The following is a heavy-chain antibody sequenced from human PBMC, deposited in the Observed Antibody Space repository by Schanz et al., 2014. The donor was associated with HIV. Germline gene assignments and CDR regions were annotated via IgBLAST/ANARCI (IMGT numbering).Heavy chain of an antibody. CDR1: GYTFTDNY. Sequence: QVQLVQSGAEVKKPGASVKVSCKASGYTFTDNYMHWVRQAPGQGLEWMGWINPNSGGTNFAQKFQGRVTLTRDTSITTAYMELTTLRSDDTALYYCARRRSEIVPAAIVLHYYYGFDVWGQGTTVTVS. CDR2: INPNSGGT. CDR3: ARRRSEIVPAAIVLHYYYGFDV. D-gene: IGHD2-2*02. J-gene: IGHJ6*02. V-gene: IGHV1-2*02.